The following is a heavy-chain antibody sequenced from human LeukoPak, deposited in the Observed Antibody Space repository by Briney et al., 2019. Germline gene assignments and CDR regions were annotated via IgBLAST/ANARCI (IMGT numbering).Heavy chain of an antibody. V-gene: IGHV3-30*18. CDR2: ISYDGSNK. CDR3: AKESYGDLYFDY. J-gene: IGHJ4*02. Sequence: GGSLRLSCAASGFTFSSYGMHWVRQAPGKGLEWVAVISYDGSNKYYAYSVKGRFTISRDNSKNTLYLQMNSLRAEDTAVYYCAKESYGDLYFDYWGQGTLVTVSS. CDR1: GFTFSSYG. D-gene: IGHD4-17*01.